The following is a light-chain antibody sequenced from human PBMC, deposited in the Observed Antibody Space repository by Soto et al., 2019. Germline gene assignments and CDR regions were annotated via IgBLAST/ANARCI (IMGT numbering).Light chain of an antibody. CDR3: QQYNNWWT. Sequence: EIVMTQSPATLSVSPGERVTLSCRASQSVSNSLAWYQQKPGQAPRLLIYGASTRAIGIPARFSGSGSETDFTLTISSLQSEDFAVYYCQQYNNWWTFGQGTKVEIK. J-gene: IGKJ1*01. CDR2: GAS. V-gene: IGKV3-15*01. CDR1: QSVSNS.